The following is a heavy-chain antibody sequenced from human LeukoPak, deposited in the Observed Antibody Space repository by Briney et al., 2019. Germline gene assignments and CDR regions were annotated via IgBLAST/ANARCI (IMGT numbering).Heavy chain of an antibody. Sequence: SETLSLTCTVSGGSISSGGYYWSWIRQHPGKGLEWIGDIYYSGSTYYNPSLKSRVTISVDTSKNQFSLKLSSVTAADTAVYYCARDGLWMGYRQNCGGDCYDGLGAFDIWGQGTMVTVSS. J-gene: IGHJ3*02. CDR1: GGSISSGGYY. V-gene: IGHV4-31*03. D-gene: IGHD2-21*02. CDR3: ARDGLWMGYRQNCGGDCYDGLGAFDI. CDR2: IYYSGST.